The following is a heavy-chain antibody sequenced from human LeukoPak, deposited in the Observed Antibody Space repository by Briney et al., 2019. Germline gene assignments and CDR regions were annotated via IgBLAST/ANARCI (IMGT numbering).Heavy chain of an antibody. CDR2: ISSSSSYI. CDR3: ARDKEYSSSSPDY. V-gene: IGHV3-21*01. Sequence: PGGSLRLSCAASGFTFSSYSMNWVRQAPGKGLEWVSSISSSSSYIYYADSVKGRFTISGDNAKNSLYLQMNSLRAEDTAVYYCARDKEYSSSSPDYWGQGTLVTVSS. CDR1: GFTFSSYS. J-gene: IGHJ4*02. D-gene: IGHD6-13*01.